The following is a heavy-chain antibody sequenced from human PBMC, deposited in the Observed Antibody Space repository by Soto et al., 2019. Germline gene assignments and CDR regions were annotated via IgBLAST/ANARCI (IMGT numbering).Heavy chain of an antibody. V-gene: IGHV4-59*01. J-gene: IGHJ5*02. CDR1: GGSISSYY. CDR3: ARDSGGAAIFGNWFDP. D-gene: IGHD2-2*01. CDR2: IYYSGST. Sequence: SETLSLTCTVSGGSISSYYWSWIRQPPGKGLEWIGYIYYSGSTNYNPSLKSRVTISVDTSKNQFSLKLSSVTAADTAVYYCARDSGGAAIFGNWFDPWGQGTLVTVSS.